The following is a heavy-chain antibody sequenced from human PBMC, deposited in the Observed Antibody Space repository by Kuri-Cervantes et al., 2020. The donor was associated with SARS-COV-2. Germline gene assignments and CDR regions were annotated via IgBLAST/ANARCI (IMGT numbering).Heavy chain of an antibody. CDR3: ARVIGYFDFPIPLSPQFYYGMDV. Sequence: GESLKISCAVSGFTVSNHYMSWVRQAPGKGLEWVSVIYSGGSTHYADSVKGRFTISRDDSKNTVYLQMNSLRDEDTAVYYCARVIGYFDFPIPLSPQFYYGMDVWGQGTTVTVSS. V-gene: IGHV3-53*05. CDR2: IYSGGST. J-gene: IGHJ6*02. D-gene: IGHD3-9*01. CDR1: GFTVSNHY.